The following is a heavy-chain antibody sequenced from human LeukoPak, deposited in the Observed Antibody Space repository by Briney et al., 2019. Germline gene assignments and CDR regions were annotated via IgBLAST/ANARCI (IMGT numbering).Heavy chain of an antibody. CDR1: GFTFSNYA. D-gene: IGHD5-12*01. J-gene: IGHJ4*02. V-gene: IGHV3-23*01. CDR3: AKDMQTWPRFPDY. Sequence: GGSLRLSCRASGFTFSNYAMSWVRQAPGKGLEWVSGINDNGSTRFYAASVKGRFTSSRDNPKNTLYLQMNGLRVEDTAVYYCAKDMQTWPRFPDYWGQGTLVTVSS. CDR2: INDNGSTR.